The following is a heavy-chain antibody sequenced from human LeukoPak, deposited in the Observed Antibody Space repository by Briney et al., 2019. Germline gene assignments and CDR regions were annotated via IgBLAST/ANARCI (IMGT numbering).Heavy chain of an antibody. CDR1: GFTFSSYA. J-gene: IGHJ4*02. V-gene: IGHV3-30-3*01. Sequence: GGSLRLSCAASGFTFSSYAMNWVRKAPGKGLEWVAVISYDGSNKYYADSVKGRFTISRDNSKNTLYLQMNSLRAEDTAVYYCASGPTYYYGSGSYRDYWGQGTLVTVSS. CDR2: ISYDGSNK. D-gene: IGHD3-10*01. CDR3: ASGPTYYYGSGSYRDY.